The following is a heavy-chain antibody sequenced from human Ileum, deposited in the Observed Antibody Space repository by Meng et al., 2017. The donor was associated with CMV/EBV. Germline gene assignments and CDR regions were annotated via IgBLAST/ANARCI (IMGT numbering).Heavy chain of an antibody. V-gene: IGHV3-9*01. Sequence: SLKISCAASGFVFEDYAMHWVRQAPGKGLEWVSSINWNGNHIGFADSVKGRFSIYRDNAKNSLSLEMNNLRPEDTALYYCVKDSYSSSAYEASFDYWGQGTLVTVSS. D-gene: IGHD6-13*01. CDR1: GFVFEDYA. CDR3: VKDSYSSSAYEASFDY. CDR2: INWNGNHI. J-gene: IGHJ4*02.